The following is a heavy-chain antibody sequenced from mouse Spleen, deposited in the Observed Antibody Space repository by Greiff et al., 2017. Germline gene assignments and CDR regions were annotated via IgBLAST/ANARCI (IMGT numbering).Heavy chain of an antibody. Sequence: VQLQQSGPELVKPGASVKISCKASGYAFSSSWMNWVKQRPGQGLEWIGRIYPGDGDTNYNGKFKGKATLTADKSSSTAYMQLSSLTSVDSAVYFCARGSGNPFAYWGQGTLVTVSA. CDR1: GYAFSSSW. CDR3: ARGSGNPFAY. J-gene: IGHJ3*01. D-gene: IGHD1-3*01. CDR2: IYPGDGDT. V-gene: IGHV1-82*01.